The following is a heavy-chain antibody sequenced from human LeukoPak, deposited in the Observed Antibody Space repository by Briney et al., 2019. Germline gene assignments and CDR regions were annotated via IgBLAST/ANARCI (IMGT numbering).Heavy chain of an antibody. CDR1: GFTFSSYA. D-gene: IGHD1-26*01. CDR2: ISGSGGSA. Sequence: GGSLRLSCAASGFTFSSYAMSWVRQAPGKGLEWVSAISGSGGSAYYADSVKGRFTISRDNSKNTLYLQMNSLRAEDTAVYYCAKDVMNSGSWGDYWGQGTLVTVSS. CDR3: AKDVMNSGSWGDY. V-gene: IGHV3-23*01. J-gene: IGHJ4*02.